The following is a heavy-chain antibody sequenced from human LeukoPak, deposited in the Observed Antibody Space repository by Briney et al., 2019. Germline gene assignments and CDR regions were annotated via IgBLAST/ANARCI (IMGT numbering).Heavy chain of an antibody. CDR2: ITPLFGTP. Sequence: SVKVSCKASGGTFRNYVISWVRQAPGQGFEWMGGITPLFGTPNYAQKFQGRVTITADESTSTAYMELSSLRSEDTAVYYCARGWLAETTVVTPYNYWGQGTLVAVSS. J-gene: IGHJ4*02. CDR3: ARGWLAETTVVTPYNY. D-gene: IGHD4-23*01. V-gene: IGHV1-69*13. CDR1: GGTFRNYV.